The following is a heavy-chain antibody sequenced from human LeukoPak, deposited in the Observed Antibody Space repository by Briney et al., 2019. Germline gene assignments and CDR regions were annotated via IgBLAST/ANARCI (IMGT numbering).Heavy chain of an antibody. CDR2: ITWNSDTI. CDR1: GFTFDDYV. J-gene: IGHJ4*02. V-gene: IGHV3-9*01. CDR3: AKSRVSYWVPEFDY. D-gene: IGHD1-26*01. Sequence: PGRSLRLSCAASGFTFDDYVMHWVRQAPGKGLEWVSGITWNSDTIAYADSVKGRFTISRDNAKNSLYLQMNSLRAEDTAIYYCAKSRVSYWVPEFDYWGQGTLVTVSS.